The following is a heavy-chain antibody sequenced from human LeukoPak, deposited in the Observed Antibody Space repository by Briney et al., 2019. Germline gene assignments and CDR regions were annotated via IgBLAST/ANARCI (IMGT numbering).Heavy chain of an antibody. D-gene: IGHD6-13*01. CDR3: ARLRSAAGIRWFDP. V-gene: IGHV4-4*07. CDR2: IYTSGST. J-gene: IGHJ5*02. Sequence: PSETLSLTCTNSGGSISSYYWSWIRQPAGKGLEWIGRIYTSGSTNYNPSLKSRVTMSVDTSKNQFSLKLSSVTAADTAVYYCARLRSAAGIRWFDPWGQGTLVTVSS. CDR1: GGSISSYY.